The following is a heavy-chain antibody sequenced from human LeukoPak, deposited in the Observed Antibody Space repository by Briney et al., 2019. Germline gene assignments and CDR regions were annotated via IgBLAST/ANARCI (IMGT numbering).Heavy chain of an antibody. CDR2: ISGYNGNT. V-gene: IGHV1-18*04. D-gene: IGHD4-17*01. CDR1: DYTFTSYG. Sequence: ASVKVSCKASDYTFTSYGFSWVRQARGQGLDYMGRISGYNGNTNYPQKFQDRVTMTRDTSTSTVYMELRSLRSDDTAVYYCARGGYGDYYFDYWGQGTLVTVSS. CDR3: ARGGYGDYYFDY. J-gene: IGHJ4*02.